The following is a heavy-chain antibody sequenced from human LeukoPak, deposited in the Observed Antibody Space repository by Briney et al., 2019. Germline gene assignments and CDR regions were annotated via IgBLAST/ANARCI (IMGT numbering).Heavy chain of an antibody. J-gene: IGHJ6*02. CDR3: ARGEGNNLNLVRGVSRDYYGMDV. D-gene: IGHD3-10*01. CDR2: IYYSGST. Sequence: SETLSLTCTASGGSISSYYWSWIRQPPGKGLEWIGYIYYSGSTNYNPSLKSRVTISVDTSKNQFSLKLSSVTAADTAVYYCARGEGNNLNLVRGVSRDYYGMDVWGQGTTVTVSS. V-gene: IGHV4-59*01. CDR1: GGSISSYY.